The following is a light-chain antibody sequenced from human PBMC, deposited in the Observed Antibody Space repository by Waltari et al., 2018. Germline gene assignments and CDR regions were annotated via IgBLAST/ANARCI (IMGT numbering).Light chain of an antibody. CDR1: QTVGSSS. J-gene: IGKJ1*01. CDR2: RAS. Sequence: EIVLTQSPGTASLSPGERVTLSCRASQTVGSSSLAWYQQKPGQAPRLVIYRASRRATGFPDRFSGSGSGSELSLTISRLEPEDFAVYYCQQHGTLPATFGQGTKVEIK. V-gene: IGKV3-20*01. CDR3: QQHGTLPAT.